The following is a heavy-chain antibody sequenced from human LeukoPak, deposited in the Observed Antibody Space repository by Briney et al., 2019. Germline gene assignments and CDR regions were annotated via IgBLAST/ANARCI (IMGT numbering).Heavy chain of an antibody. Sequence: GGSLRLSCAASGFTFSNFAMNWVRQAPGKGLEWVSSISESGDDTAYADSVKGRFTISRDNSRNTLYLQMITLRAEDTAVYICVKQFVDVWGQGTLVTVSS. CDR2: ISESGDDT. V-gene: IGHV3-23*01. CDR1: GFTFSNFA. CDR3: VKQFVDV. J-gene: IGHJ5*02. D-gene: IGHD5-24*01.